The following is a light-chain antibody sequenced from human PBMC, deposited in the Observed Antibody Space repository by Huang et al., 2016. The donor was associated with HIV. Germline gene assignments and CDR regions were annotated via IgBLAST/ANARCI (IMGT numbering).Light chain of an antibody. CDR3: QQYNDWPPMYT. CDR1: QTVSRN. V-gene: IGKV3D-15*01. Sequence: EIVLTQSPAILSVSPGERATLSCTASQTVSRNLAWYQHKPGQAPRLLFYAASTRATCIPARFSGSGSGTEFTLTITSLQSEDFAVYYCQQYNDWPPMYTFGQGTKVEIK. CDR2: AAS. J-gene: IGKJ2*01.